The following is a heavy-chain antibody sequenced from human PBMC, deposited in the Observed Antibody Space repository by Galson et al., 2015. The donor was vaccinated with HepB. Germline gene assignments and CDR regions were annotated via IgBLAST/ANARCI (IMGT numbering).Heavy chain of an antibody. D-gene: IGHD5-12*01. Sequence: SLRLSCAASGFTFSHYWMNWVRQAPGKGLEWVANIKKDGSEKHYVDSVKGRFTISRDNSKSSLYLQMNSLRAEDTAVYYCAGSGYDITSWNFDLWGRGTLVTVSS. CDR3: AGSGYDITSWNFDL. V-gene: IGHV3-7*03. CDR1: GFTFSHYW. J-gene: IGHJ2*01. CDR2: IKKDGSEK.